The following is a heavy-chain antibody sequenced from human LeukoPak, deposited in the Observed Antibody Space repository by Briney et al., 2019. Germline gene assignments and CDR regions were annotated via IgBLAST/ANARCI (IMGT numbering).Heavy chain of an antibody. J-gene: IGHJ3*02. V-gene: IGHV1-2*02. D-gene: IGHD3-22*01. CDR1: EYTFTDYY. CDR3: ARQSLDYYETLDAFDI. CDR2: INCKSGAT. Sequence: ASVKVSCKASEYTFTDYYIHWMRQAPGPGLGWMGWINCKSGATSYAQKFRGRVTMTKDRPIRTAYMELSRLKSDDTAVYYCARQSLDYYETLDAFDIWGQGTVVTVSS.